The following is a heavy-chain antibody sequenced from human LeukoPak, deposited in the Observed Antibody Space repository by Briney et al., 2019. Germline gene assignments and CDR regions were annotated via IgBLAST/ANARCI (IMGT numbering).Heavy chain of an antibody. V-gene: IGHV4-4*02. CDR3: ARAMNRSGDYLGFDP. CDR1: GGSISSSNW. Sequence: SETLPLTCAVSGGSISSSNWWSWVRQPPGKGLEWIGEIYHSGSTNYNPSLKSRVTISVDTSKNQFSLKLTSMTAADTAVYYCARAMNRSGDYLGFDPWGLGIVVTVSS. D-gene: IGHD3-3*01. CDR2: IYHSGST. J-gene: IGHJ5*02.